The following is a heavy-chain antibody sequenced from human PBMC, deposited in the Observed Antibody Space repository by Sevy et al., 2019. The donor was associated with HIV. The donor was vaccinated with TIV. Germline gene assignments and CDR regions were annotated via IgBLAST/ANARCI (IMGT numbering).Heavy chain of an antibody. J-gene: IGHJ2*01. D-gene: IGHD3-10*01. CDR2: ISDGGTTI. CDR1: GFTFKDYY. CDR3: AREGDLRYFDF. V-gene: IGHV3-11*01. Sequence: GGSLRLSCAASGFTFKDYYMNWIRQAPGKGLEWVSYISDGGTTIYYADSVKGRFTISGDNAKNSMYLQMNSLRAEDTAVYYCAREGDLRYFDFWGRGTLVTVSS.